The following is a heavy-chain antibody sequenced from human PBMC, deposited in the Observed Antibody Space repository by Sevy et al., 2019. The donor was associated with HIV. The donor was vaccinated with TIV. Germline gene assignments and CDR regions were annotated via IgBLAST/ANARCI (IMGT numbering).Heavy chain of an antibody. CDR2: ISGSGGST. J-gene: IGHJ4*02. Sequence: GGSLRLSCAASGFTFSSYAMSWVRQAPGKGLEWVSAISGSGGSTYYADSVKGRFTISRDNSKNTLYLQMNSLRAEDTAIYYCAKDLAGPGRRYFDYWGQGTLVTVSS. CDR3: AKDLAGPGRRYFDY. CDR1: GFTFSSYA. D-gene: IGHD6-13*01. V-gene: IGHV3-23*01.